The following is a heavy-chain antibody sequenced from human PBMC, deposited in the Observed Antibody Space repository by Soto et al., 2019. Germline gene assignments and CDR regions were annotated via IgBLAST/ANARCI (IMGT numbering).Heavy chain of an antibody. CDR1: GGSISSSNW. Sequence: SETLSLTCAVSGGSISSSNWWSWVRQPPGKGLEWIGEIYHSGSTNYNPSLKSRVTISVDKSKNQFSLKLSSVTAADTAVYHSERIGRSYGQDYWGQGTLVTVSS. CDR2: IYHSGST. D-gene: IGHD5-18*01. J-gene: IGHJ4*02. V-gene: IGHV4-4*02. CDR3: ERIGRSYGQDY.